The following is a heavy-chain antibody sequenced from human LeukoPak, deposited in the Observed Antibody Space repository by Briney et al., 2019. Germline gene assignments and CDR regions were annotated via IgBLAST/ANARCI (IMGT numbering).Heavy chain of an antibody. CDR2: ISGSGGST. D-gene: IGHD6-13*01. CDR1: GFTFSDYS. CDR3: AKDPLIAAAGLFDY. V-gene: IGHV3-23*01. Sequence: GGSLRLSCVASGFTFSDYSMNWVRQAPGKGLEWVSAISGSGGSTYYADSVEGRFTISRDNSKNTLYLQMNSLRAEDTAVYYCAKDPLIAAAGLFDYWGQGTLVTVSS. J-gene: IGHJ4*02.